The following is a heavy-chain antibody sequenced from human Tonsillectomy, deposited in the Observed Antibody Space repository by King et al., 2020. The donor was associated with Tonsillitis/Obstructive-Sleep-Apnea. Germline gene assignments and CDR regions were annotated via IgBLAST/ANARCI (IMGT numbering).Heavy chain of an antibody. V-gene: IGHV3-74*01. Sequence: VQLVESGGGLVQPGGSLRLSCAASGFIFSSHWMHWVRQVPGKGLVWVSRINSDGSTTTYADSVKGRFTISRDNAKNTLYLQMNSLRAEDTAVYYCARGIIGDLVVFDIWGQGTVVTVSS. CDR3: ARGIIGDLVVFDI. J-gene: IGHJ3*02. CDR2: INSDGSTT. CDR1: GFIFSSHW. D-gene: IGHD3-16*01.